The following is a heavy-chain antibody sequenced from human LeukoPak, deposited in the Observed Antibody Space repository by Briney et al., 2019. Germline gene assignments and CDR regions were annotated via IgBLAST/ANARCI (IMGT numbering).Heavy chain of an antibody. CDR2: IKQDGSEK. Sequence: GGSLRLSCAASGFTFSSYWMSWVRQAPGKGLEWVANIKQDGSEKYYVDSAKGRFTISRDNAKNSLYLQMNSLRAEDTAVYYCARDRYEDSSGWYFRDYYDYWGQGTLVTVSS. CDR3: ARDRYEDSSGWYFRDYYDY. D-gene: IGHD6-19*01. J-gene: IGHJ4*02. CDR1: GFTFSSYW. V-gene: IGHV3-7*03.